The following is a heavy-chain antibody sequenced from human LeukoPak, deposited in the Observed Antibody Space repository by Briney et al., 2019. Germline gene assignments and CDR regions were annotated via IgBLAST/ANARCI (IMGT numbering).Heavy chain of an antibody. D-gene: IGHD5-12*01. CDR1: GFTFSSYS. V-gene: IGHV3-21*01. J-gene: IGHJ3*02. CDR3: AREGYSGSSRGYSGYEPHDAFDI. Sequence: NPGGSLRLSCAASGFTFSSYSMNWVRQAPGKGLEWVSSISSSSSYIYYADSVKGRFTISRDNAKNSLYLQMNSLRAEDTAVYYCAREGYSGSSRGYSGYEPHDAFDIWGQGTMVTVSS. CDR2: ISSSSSYI.